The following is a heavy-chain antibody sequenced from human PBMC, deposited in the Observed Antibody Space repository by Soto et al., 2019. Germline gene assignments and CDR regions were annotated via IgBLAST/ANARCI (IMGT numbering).Heavy chain of an antibody. CDR1: GFTFISYA. Sequence: PGGFLRLSCAASGFTFISYAMSWVRQAPGKGLEWVSAISGSGGSTYYADSVKGRFTISRDNSKNTLYLQMNSLRAEDTAVYYCAKESYYGSSGSSIDYWGQGTLVTVSS. CDR2: ISGSGGST. CDR3: AKESYYGSSGSSIDY. J-gene: IGHJ4*02. V-gene: IGHV3-23*01. D-gene: IGHD3-22*01.